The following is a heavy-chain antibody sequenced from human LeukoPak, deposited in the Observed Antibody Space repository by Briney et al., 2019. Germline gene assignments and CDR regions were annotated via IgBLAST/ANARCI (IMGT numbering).Heavy chain of an antibody. D-gene: IGHD3-22*01. CDR2: ISAYNGNT. J-gene: IGHJ4*02. CDR3: VRDDSSGYYFDY. Sequence: ASVKVSCKASGYTFTSYGISWVRQAPGQGLEWMGWISAYNGNTNYAQKLQGRVTMTTDTSTSTAYMELRSLRSDDTAVYYCVRDDSSGYYFDYWGQGTLVTVSS. CDR1: GYTFTSYG. V-gene: IGHV1-18*01.